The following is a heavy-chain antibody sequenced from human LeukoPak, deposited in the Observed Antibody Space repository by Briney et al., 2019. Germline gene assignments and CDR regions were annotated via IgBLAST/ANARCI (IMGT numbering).Heavy chain of an antibody. V-gene: IGHV3-66*02. J-gene: IGHJ3*02. D-gene: IGHD6-13*01. CDR1: GFTVSSNY. CDR2: IYSGGST. Sequence: GGSLRLSCAASGFTVSSNYMSWVRQAPGKGLEWVSVIYSGGSTYYADSVKGRFTISRDNSKNTLYLQMNSLRAEDTAVYYCARSSSWSSDAFDIWGQGTMVTVSS. CDR3: ARSSSWSSDAFDI.